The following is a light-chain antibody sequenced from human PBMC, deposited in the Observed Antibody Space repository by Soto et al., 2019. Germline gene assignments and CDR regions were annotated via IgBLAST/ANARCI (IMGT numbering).Light chain of an antibody. CDR1: SSDVGGYNY. Sequence: QSALTQPASVSGSPGQSITISCTGTSSDVGGYNYVSWYQQHPGKAPKLMIYDAINRPSGVSNRFSGSKSGNTASLTISGLQAEDEADYYCSSYTSSSTRVFGGGTKVTVL. CDR2: DAI. V-gene: IGLV2-14*01. J-gene: IGLJ2*01. CDR3: SSYTSSSTRV.